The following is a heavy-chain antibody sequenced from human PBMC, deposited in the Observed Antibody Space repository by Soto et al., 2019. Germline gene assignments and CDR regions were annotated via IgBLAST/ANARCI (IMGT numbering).Heavy chain of an antibody. D-gene: IGHD3-10*01. J-gene: IGHJ6*02. Sequence: ASVKVSCKASGYTFTSYGISWVRQAPGQGLEWKGWISAYNGNTNYAQMLQGRVTMTTDTSTSTAYMELRSLRSDDTAVYYCARDLGDYYGSGSYYNRAPYYYYGMDVWGQGTTVTVSS. V-gene: IGHV1-18*01. CDR2: ISAYNGNT. CDR1: GYTFTSYG. CDR3: ARDLGDYYGSGSYYNRAPYYYYGMDV.